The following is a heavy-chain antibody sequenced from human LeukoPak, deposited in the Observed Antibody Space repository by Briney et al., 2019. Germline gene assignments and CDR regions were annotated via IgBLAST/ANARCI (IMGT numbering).Heavy chain of an antibody. Sequence: GGSLRLSCAASGFTFSNFWMHWVRQAPGKGLVWVSRINSDGSDTSYADSVKGRLTISRDNAKNTLYLQMDSLRAEDTAIYYCVGGYDPHYWGQGTLVTVSS. CDR3: VGGYDPHY. D-gene: IGHD2-8*02. V-gene: IGHV3-74*01. CDR2: INSDGSDT. J-gene: IGHJ4*02. CDR1: GFTFSNFW.